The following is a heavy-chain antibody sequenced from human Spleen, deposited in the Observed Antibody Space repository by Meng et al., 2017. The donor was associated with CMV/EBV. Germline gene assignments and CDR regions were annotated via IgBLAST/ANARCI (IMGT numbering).Heavy chain of an antibody. J-gene: IGHJ6*02. D-gene: IGHD3/OR15-3a*01. V-gene: IGHV3-21*01. CDR1: GFTFSNYY. Sequence: GGSLRLSCGASGFTFSNYYMNWVRQAPGKGLEWVSSISSGSSYTYYVDSVKGRFTISRDNSKNTLFLQMNSLRAEDTAVYYCAKNSLFGPATSGGMDVWAKGPRSPSP. CDR3: AKNSLFGPATSGGMDV. CDR2: ISSGSSYT.